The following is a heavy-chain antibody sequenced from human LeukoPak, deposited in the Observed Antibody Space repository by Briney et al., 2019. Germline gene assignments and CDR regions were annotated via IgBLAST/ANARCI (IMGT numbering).Heavy chain of an antibody. V-gene: IGHV3-9*01. CDR3: AKVGGGWHHPHFDY. Sequence: GRSLRLSCAASGFTFSNYGMHWVRQAPGKGLEWVSGISWNSGSIGYADSVKGRFTISRDNAKNSLYLQMNSLRAEDTALYYCAKVGGGWHHPHFDYWGQGTLVTVSS. D-gene: IGHD6-19*01. CDR1: GFTFSNYG. J-gene: IGHJ4*02. CDR2: ISWNSGSI.